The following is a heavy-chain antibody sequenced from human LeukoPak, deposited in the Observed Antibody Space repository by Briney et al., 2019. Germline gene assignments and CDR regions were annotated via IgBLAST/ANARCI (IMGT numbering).Heavy chain of an antibody. CDR3: ARDGLLGGDDAFDI. CDR2: IYYSGST. J-gene: IGHJ3*02. V-gene: IGHV4-59*01. CDR1: GGSISSYY. Sequence: PSETLSLTCTVSGGSISSYYWSWIRQPPGKGLEWIGYIYYSGSTNYNPSLKSRVTIPVDTSKNQFSLKLSSVTAADTAVYYCARDGLLGGDDAFDIWGQGTMVTVSS. D-gene: IGHD3-3*01.